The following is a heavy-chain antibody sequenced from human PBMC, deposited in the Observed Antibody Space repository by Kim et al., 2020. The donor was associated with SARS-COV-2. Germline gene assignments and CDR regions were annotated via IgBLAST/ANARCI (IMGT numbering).Heavy chain of an antibody. J-gene: IGHJ4*02. Sequence: YHPSLKSRVTISVDTSKNQFSLKLSSVTAADTAVYYCARGRYYGSGSYLRWGQGTLVTVSS. V-gene: IGHV4-34*01. D-gene: IGHD3-10*01. CDR3: ARGRYYGSGSYLR.